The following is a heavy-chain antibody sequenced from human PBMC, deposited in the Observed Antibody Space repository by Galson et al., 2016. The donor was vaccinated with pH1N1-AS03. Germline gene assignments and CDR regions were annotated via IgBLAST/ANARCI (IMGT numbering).Heavy chain of an antibody. J-gene: IGHJ4*02. D-gene: IGHD1-7*01. CDR1: GDSVTNSY. Sequence: SETLSLTCNVSGDSVTNSYWSWIRQSPGKGLEWVGHRFYSLSPDYNPSLKSRVSILVGTSKNQFSLKLMSVSAADTAVYFCARGAGLEANLNFWGPGTLVAVSS. CDR3: ARGAGLEANLNF. V-gene: IGHV4-59*02. CDR2: RFYSLSP.